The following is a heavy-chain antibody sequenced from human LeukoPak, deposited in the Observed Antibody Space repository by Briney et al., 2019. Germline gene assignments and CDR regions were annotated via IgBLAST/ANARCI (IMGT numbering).Heavy chain of an antibody. J-gene: IGHJ6*03. CDR3: ARVYSSSSFYYYYYMDV. CDR1: GGSISSSSYY. CDR2: IYYSGST. Sequence: PSETLSLTCTVSGGSISSSSYYWGWIRQPPGKGLEWIGSIYYSGSTYYNPSLKSRVTISVDTSKNQFSLKLSSVTAADTAVYYCARVYSSSSFYYYYYMDVWGKGTTVTVSS. D-gene: IGHD6-6*01. V-gene: IGHV4-39*07.